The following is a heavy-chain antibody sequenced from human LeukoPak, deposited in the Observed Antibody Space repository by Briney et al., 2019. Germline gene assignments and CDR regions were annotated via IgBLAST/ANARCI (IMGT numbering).Heavy chain of an antibody. CDR2: INPNSGGT. CDR1: GYTFTGYY. J-gene: IGHJ6*03. V-gene: IGHV1-2*06. Sequence: ASVKVSCKASGYTFTGYYMHWVRQAPGQGLEWMGRINPNSGGTNYAQKFQGRVTMTRDTSISTAYMELSRLRSDDTAVYYCARNGLGYYYYYMDFWGKGITVAVSS. CDR3: ARNGLGYYYYYMDF. D-gene: IGHD4-17*01.